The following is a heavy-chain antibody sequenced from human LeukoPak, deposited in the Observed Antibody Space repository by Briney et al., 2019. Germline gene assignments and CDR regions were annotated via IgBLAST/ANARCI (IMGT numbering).Heavy chain of an antibody. CDR2: IIPILGIA. D-gene: IGHD3-10*01. V-gene: IGHV1-69*04. CDR3: AREEWEFDGMDV. J-gene: IGHJ6*02. Sequence: ASVKVSCKASGGTFSSYTISWVRQAPAQGLEWMGRIIPILGIANYAQKFQGRVTITADKSTSTAYMELSSLRSEDTAVYYCAREEWEFDGMDVWGQGTTVTVSS. CDR1: GGTFSSYT.